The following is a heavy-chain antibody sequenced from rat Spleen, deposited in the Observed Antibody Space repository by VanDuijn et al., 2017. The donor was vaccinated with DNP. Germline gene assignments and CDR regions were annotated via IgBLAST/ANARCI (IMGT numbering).Heavy chain of an antibody. D-gene: IGHD1-4*01. J-gene: IGHJ2*01. CDR2: MWYDGDT. Sequence: QVQLKESGPGLVQPSETLSLTCTVSGFSLTTYSVSWVRQPSGKGPEWMGKMWYDGDTAYNSALKSRLSISRDTSKSQVFLKMNSLQTDDTGTYYCASWTPGMSWGQGVMVTVSS. V-gene: IGHV2-34*01. CDR1: GFSLTTYS. CDR3: ASWTPGMS.